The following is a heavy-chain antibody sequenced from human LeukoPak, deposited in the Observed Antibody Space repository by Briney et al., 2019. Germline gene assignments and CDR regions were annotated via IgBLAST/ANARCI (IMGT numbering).Heavy chain of an antibody. CDR3: ARGSGKTPWFDP. CDR1: GYSISSGYY. CDR2: IYHSGST. D-gene: IGHD3-10*01. V-gene: IGHV4-38-2*02. J-gene: IGHJ5*02. Sequence: SETLSLTCTVSGYSISSGYYWGWIRQPPGKGLEWIGSIYHSGSTYYNPSLKSRVTISVDTSKNQFSLKLSSVTAADTAVYYCARGSGKTPWFDPWGQGTLVTVSS.